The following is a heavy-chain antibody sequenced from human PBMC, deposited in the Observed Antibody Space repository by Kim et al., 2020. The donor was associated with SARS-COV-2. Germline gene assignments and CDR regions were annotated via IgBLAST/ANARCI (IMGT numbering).Heavy chain of an antibody. V-gene: IGHV3-21*01. CDR3: AREGAIVVVPAYGGMDV. J-gene: IGHJ6*02. Sequence: VTGRFTISRDNAKNSLYLQMNSLRAEETAVYYCAREGAIVVVPAYGGMDVWGQGTTVTVSS. D-gene: IGHD2-2*01.